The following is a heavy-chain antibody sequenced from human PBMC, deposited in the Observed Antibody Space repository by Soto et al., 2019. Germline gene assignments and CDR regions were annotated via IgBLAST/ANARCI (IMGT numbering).Heavy chain of an antibody. D-gene: IGHD5-12*01. CDR2: ISSVGSTT. V-gene: IGHV3-48*03. CDR3: AKEATNINNFDY. J-gene: IGHJ4*02. CDR1: GFTFSNFE. Sequence: GGSLRLSCTASGFTFSNFEMNWVRQAPGKGLEWVSYISSVGSTTYYADSVKGRFTISRDNGKNSLYLHMNSLRAEDTGIYYCAKEATNINNFDYWGQGTLVTVSS.